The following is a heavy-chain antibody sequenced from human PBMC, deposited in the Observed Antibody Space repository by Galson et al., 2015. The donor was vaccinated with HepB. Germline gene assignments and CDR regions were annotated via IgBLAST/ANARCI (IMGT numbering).Heavy chain of an antibody. CDR2: FDPEDGET. CDR3: ATAHCSSTSCSDAFDI. Sequence: SVKVSCKVSGYTLTELSMHWVRQAPGKGLEWMGGFDPEDGETIYAQKFQGRVTMTEDTSTDTAYMELSSLRSEDTAVYYCATAHCSSTSCSDAFDIWGQGTMVTVSS. CDR1: GYTLTELS. D-gene: IGHD2-2*01. J-gene: IGHJ3*02. V-gene: IGHV1-24*01.